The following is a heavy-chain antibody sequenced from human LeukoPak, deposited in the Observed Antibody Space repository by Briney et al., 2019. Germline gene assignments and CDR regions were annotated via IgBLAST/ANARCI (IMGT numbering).Heavy chain of an antibody. D-gene: IGHD3-10*01. Sequence: PSETLSLTCTVSGGSISSYDWSWIRQPPGKGLEWIGEINHSGSTNYNPSLKSRVTISVDTSKNQFSLKLSSVTAAYTAVYYCARSTIRYGSGSYYNNFDYWGQGTLVTVSS. V-gene: IGHV4-34*01. J-gene: IGHJ4*02. CDR3: ARSTIRYGSGSYYNNFDY. CDR1: GGSISSYD. CDR2: INHSGST.